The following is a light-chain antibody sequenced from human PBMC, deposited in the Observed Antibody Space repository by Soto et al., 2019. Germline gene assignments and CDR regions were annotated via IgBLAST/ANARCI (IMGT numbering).Light chain of an antibody. J-gene: IGKJ4*01. Sequence: DIQMTQSPSTLSASVGDRVTITCRASQSISNYLAWYQQKPGKAPKYLIYKASNLQSGVPSRFSGSGSGTEFTLTISSLQPDDFATYYCQQDDTYPLAFGGGTRVDIK. CDR2: KAS. CDR3: QQDDTYPLA. CDR1: QSISNY. V-gene: IGKV1-5*03.